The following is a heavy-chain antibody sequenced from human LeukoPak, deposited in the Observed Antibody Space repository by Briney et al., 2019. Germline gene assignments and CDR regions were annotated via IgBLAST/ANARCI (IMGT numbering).Heavy chain of an antibody. CDR2: IRSKTNGYAT. CDR1: DFTFSGST. Sequence: GGSLRLSCAASDFTFSGSTMHWVRQASGKGLEWVGRIRSKTNGYATAYAASVKGRFTISRDDLRNTVFLQMNSLKTEDTAVYXXTGQFYTLQARDYWGQGTLVTVSS. J-gene: IGHJ4*02. CDR3: TGQFYTLQARDY. V-gene: IGHV3-73*01. D-gene: IGHD2-2*02.